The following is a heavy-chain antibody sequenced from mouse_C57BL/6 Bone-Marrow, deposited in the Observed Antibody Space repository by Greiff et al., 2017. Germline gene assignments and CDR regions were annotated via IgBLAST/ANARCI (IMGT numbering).Heavy chain of an antibody. CDR1: GYAFSSSW. CDR2: IYPGDGDT. CDR3: ARGDYYGSGYGGGFAY. Sequence: QVQLQQSGPELVKPGASVKISCKASGYAFSSSWMNWVKQRPGKGLEWIGRIYPGDGDTNYNGKFKGKATLTADKSSSTAYMQLSSLTSEDSAVYFCARGDYYGSGYGGGFAYWGQGTLVTVSA. J-gene: IGHJ3*01. D-gene: IGHD1-1*01. V-gene: IGHV1-82*01.